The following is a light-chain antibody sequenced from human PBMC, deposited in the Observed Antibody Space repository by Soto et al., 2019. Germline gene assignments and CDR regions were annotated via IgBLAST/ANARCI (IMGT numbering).Light chain of an antibody. CDR2: GAS. CDR3: QQYDISPRT. J-gene: IGKJ1*01. V-gene: IGKV3-15*01. CDR1: QSVSSN. Sequence: EIVMTQSPATLSVSPGERATLSCRASQSVSSNLAWYQQKPGQAPRLLIYGASTRATGIPARFSGSGSGTEFTLPIRSLQSEDFAVYYCQQYDISPRTFGQGTKVE.